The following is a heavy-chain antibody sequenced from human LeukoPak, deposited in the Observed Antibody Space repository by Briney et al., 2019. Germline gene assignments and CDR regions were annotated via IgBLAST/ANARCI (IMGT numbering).Heavy chain of an antibody. CDR2: IRYDGSNE. CDR1: GFTFSSYG. V-gene: IGHV3-30*02. CDR3: ARARPFDY. Sequence: SGGSLRLSCAASGFTFSSYGMHWVRQAPGKGLEWVSFIRYDGSNEYYADSVRGRFTISRDNSKNTLYLQMNSLRAEDTAVYYCARARPFDYWGQGTLVTVSS. J-gene: IGHJ4*02.